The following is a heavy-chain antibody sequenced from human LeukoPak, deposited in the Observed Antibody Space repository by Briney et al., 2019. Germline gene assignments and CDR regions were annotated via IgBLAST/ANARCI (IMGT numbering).Heavy chain of an antibody. J-gene: IGHJ4*02. Sequence: PGGSLRLSCAASGFTFSSYGMSWVRQAPGKGLEWVSAISGSGDSTYYADSVKGRFTISRDNAKKTLFLQMNSLRAEDTGVYYCARGPAADSGNYYVGDYWGQGTLVTVSS. D-gene: IGHD1-26*01. CDR3: ARGPAADSGNYYVGDY. V-gene: IGHV3-23*01. CDR1: GFTFSSYG. CDR2: ISGSGDST.